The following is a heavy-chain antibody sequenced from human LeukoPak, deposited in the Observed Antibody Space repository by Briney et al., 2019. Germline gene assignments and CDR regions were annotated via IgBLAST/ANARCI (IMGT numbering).Heavy chain of an antibody. D-gene: IGHD6-19*01. Sequence: GGSLRLSCAASGFTFSSYAMHWVRQAPGKGLEWVAVISYDGSNKYYADSVKGRFTISRDNSKNTLYLQMSSLRAEDTAVYYCAKTGYSSGWASYYYMDVWGKGTTVTVSS. V-gene: IGHV3-30-3*02. CDR2: ISYDGSNK. J-gene: IGHJ6*03. CDR1: GFTFSSYA. CDR3: AKTGYSSGWASYYYMDV.